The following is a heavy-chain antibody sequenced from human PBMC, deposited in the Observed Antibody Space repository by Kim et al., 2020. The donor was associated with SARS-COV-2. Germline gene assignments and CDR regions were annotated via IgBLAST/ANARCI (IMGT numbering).Heavy chain of an antibody. D-gene: IGHD6-13*01. V-gene: IGHV4-59*01. J-gene: IGHJ5*02. Sequence: PALKGRVTISVDTSKNQFSLKLSSVTAADTAVYYCAREQFSSSWFNGWFDPWGQGTLVTVSS. CDR3: AREQFSSSWFNGWFDP.